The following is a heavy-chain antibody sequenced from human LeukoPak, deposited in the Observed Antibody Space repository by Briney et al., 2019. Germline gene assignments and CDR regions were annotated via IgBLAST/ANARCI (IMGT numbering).Heavy chain of an antibody. D-gene: IGHD6-6*01. V-gene: IGHV1-69*04. Sequence: GASVKVSCKASGGTFSSYAISWVRQAPGQGLEWMGRIIPIFGIANYAQKFQGRVTITADKSTGTAYMELSSLRSEDTAVYYCARVDGSSSVRGTNWFDPWGQGTLVTVSS. J-gene: IGHJ5*02. CDR1: GGTFSSYA. CDR2: IIPIFGIA. CDR3: ARVDGSSSVRGTNWFDP.